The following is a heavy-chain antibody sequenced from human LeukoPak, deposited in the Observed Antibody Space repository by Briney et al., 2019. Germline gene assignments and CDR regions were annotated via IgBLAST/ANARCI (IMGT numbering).Heavy chain of an antibody. Sequence: GGSLRLPCAASGFTFSSYAMSWVRQAPGKGLEWVSAIGGSGGSTYYADSVKGRFTISRDNSKNTLYLQMNSLRAEDTAVYYCAKDRDGDYQKIDYWGQGTLVTVSS. D-gene: IGHD4-17*01. V-gene: IGHV3-23*01. J-gene: IGHJ4*02. CDR3: AKDRDGDYQKIDY. CDR2: IGGSGGST. CDR1: GFTFSSYA.